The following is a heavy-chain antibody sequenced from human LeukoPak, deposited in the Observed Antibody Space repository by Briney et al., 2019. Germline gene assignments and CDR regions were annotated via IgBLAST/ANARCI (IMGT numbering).Heavy chain of an antibody. CDR2: ISSSSSTI. CDR1: GFTFSSYS. Sequence: GGSLRLYCAASGFTFSSYSMNWVRQAPGKGLEWVSYISSSSSTIYYADSVKGRFTISRDNAKNSLYLQMNSLRAEDAAVYYCARHPDYCSSTSCYLFDYWGQGTLVTVSS. V-gene: IGHV3-48*01. CDR3: ARHPDYCSSTSCYLFDY. D-gene: IGHD2-2*01. J-gene: IGHJ4*02.